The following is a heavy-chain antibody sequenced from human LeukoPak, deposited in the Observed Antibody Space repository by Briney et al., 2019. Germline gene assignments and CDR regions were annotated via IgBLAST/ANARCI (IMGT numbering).Heavy chain of an antibody. CDR1: GGSLSSTNW. CDR3: ARRSESYYENWFDP. CDR2: ISHSGST. J-gene: IGHJ5*02. D-gene: IGHD1-26*01. Sequence: PSGTLSLTCAVSGGSLSSTNWWSWVRQPPGKGLEWIGEISHSGSTNYNPSLKSRVTISVDTSKNQFSLKLSSVTAADTAVYYCARRSESYYENWFDPWGQGTLVTVSS. V-gene: IGHV4-4*02.